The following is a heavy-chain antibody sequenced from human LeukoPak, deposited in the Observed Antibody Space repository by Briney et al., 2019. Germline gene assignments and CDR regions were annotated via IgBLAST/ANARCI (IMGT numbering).Heavy chain of an antibody. D-gene: IGHD6-13*01. J-gene: IGHJ4*02. CDR2: IYISGSGST. CDR1: GGSISSYY. V-gene: IGHV4-4*07. Sequence: ASETLSLTCTVSGGSISSYYWSWIRQPAGKGLEWIGRIYISGSGSTNYNPSLKSRVTMSVDTSKNQFSLKLSSVTAADTALYYCARGAAAVYWGQGTLVTVSS. CDR3: ARGAAAVY.